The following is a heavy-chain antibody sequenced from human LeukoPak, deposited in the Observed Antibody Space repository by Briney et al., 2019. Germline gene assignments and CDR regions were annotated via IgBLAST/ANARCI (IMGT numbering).Heavy chain of an antibody. CDR2: IRYDGSNK. D-gene: IGHD3-3*01. J-gene: IGHJ4*02. V-gene: IGHV3-30*02. CDR3: ASYENFWSGYSPLDY. CDR1: GFTFSSYG. Sequence: PGGSLRLSCAASGFTFSSYGMHWVRQAPGKGLEWVAFIRYDGSNKYYADSVKGRFTISRDNAKNSLYLQMNSLRAEDTAVYYCASYENFWSGYSPLDYWGQGTLVTVSS.